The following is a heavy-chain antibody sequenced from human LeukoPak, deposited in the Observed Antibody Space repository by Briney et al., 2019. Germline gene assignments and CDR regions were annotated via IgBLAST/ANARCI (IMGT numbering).Heavy chain of an antibody. Sequence: PGGSLRLSCAASGFTFSSYGMHWVRQAPGKGLEWVAVISYDGSNKYYADSVKGRFTIFRDNSKNTLYLQMNSLRAEDTAVYYCAKDLGPGPSDYWGQGTLVTVSS. CDR3: AKDLGPGPSDY. V-gene: IGHV3-30*18. J-gene: IGHJ4*02. CDR2: ISYDGSNK. CDR1: GFTFSSYG.